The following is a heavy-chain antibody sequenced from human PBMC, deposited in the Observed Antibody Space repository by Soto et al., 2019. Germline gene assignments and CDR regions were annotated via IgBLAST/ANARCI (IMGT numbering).Heavy chain of an antibody. CDR2: ISTSSSYI. J-gene: IGHJ4*02. D-gene: IGHD6-13*01. V-gene: IGHV3-21*01. CDR3: ARVGHTTRIVAPGTGGDH. CDR1: GFIFSDYT. Sequence: EVQLVESGGGLVKPGGSLRLFCVASGFIFSDYTMNWVRQAPGKGLEWVSLISTSSSYIYYADSVKGRFTVSRDNAKNSLFLQMNSLRAEDAAVYYCARVGHTTRIVAPGTGGDHWGQGTLVTVSS.